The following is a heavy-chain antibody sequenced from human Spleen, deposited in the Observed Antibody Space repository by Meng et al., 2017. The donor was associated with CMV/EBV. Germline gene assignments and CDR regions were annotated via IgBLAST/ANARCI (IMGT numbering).Heavy chain of an antibody. CDR2: INHSGST. CDR1: GGSFSGYY. J-gene: IGHJ3*02. CDR3: ARRPHSSLVPAAITAFDI. D-gene: IGHD2-2*02. V-gene: IGHV4-34*01. Sequence: SETLSLTCAVYGGSFSGYYWSWIRQPPGKGLEWIGEINHSGSTNYNPSLKSRVTISVDTSKNQFSLKLSSVTAADTAVYYCARRPHSSLVPAAITAFDIWGQGTMVTVSS.